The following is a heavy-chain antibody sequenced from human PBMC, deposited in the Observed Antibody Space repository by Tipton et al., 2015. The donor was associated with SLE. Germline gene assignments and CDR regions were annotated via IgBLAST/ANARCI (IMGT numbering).Heavy chain of an antibody. CDR1: GGSISSSSYY. CDR2: IYYSGST. CDR3: ARDPHRDYGGQTAPES. J-gene: IGHJ5*02. V-gene: IGHV4-39*07. Sequence: TLSLTCTVSGGSISSSSYYWGWIRQPPGKGLEWIGSIYYSGSTYYNPSLKSRVTVSVDTAKNRFSLKLTSVTAADTAVYYCARDPHRDYGGQTAPESWGQGALVTVSS. D-gene: IGHD4-23*01.